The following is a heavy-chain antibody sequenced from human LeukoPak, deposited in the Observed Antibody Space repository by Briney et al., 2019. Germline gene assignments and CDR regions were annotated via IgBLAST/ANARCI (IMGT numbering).Heavy chain of an antibody. J-gene: IGHJ3*02. D-gene: IGHD3-10*01. Sequence: GGSLRLSCTASGFTFGDYALTWVRQAPGKGPEWVLVIYSDGRTFYTDSVKGRFTISRDISKNTLDLQMNSLRVEDTALYYCARVRGESRGNGFDIWGQGTMVTVSS. CDR2: IYSDGRT. CDR3: ARVRGESRGNGFDI. CDR1: GFTFGDYA. V-gene: IGHV3-53*01.